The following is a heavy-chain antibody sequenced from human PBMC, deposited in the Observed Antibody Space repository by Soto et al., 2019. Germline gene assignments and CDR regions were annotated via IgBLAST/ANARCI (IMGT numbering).Heavy chain of an antibody. CDR2: IWYDGSNK. V-gene: IGHV3-33*01. CDR1: GFTFSSYG. CDR3: ARGRIAAAGTAYSDVLVIWFDP. D-gene: IGHD6-13*01. Sequence: QVQLVESGGGVVQPGRSLRLSCAASGFTFSSYGMHWVRQAPGKGLEWVAVIWYDGSNKYYADSVKGRFTISRDNSKNTLYLQMNSLRAEDTAVYYCARGRIAAAGTAYSDVLVIWFDPWGQGTLVTVSS. J-gene: IGHJ5*02.